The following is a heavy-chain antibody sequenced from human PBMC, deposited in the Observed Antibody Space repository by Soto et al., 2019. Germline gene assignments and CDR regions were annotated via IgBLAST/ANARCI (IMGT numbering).Heavy chain of an antibody. Sequence: GGSLLVCCAFSGFTFGIYWISWVRQAPGKGLEWVANIKQDGSEKYYVDSVKGRFTISRDNAKKSLYLQMNRLRAEDTAVYYCATSRTSAHWGQGTLVTVS. J-gene: IGHJ4*02. CDR3: ATSRTSAH. D-gene: IGHD6-13*01. V-gene: IGHV3-7*01. CDR1: GFTFGIYW. CDR2: IKQDGSEK.